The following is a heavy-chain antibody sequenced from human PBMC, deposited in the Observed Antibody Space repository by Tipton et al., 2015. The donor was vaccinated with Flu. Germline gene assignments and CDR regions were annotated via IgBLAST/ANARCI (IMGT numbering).Heavy chain of an antibody. D-gene: IGHD4-11*01. V-gene: IGHV4-4*07. CDR3: ARGGTVRNGMDV. CDR1: GDSISSYY. Sequence: TLSLTCTVSGDSISSYYWSWIRQPAGKGLEWIGRIYSSGSTNYNPSLKSRVTISVDTSKNQFSLKLSSVTAADTAVYYCARGGTVRNGMDVWGQGTTVTVSS. J-gene: IGHJ6*02. CDR2: IYSSGST.